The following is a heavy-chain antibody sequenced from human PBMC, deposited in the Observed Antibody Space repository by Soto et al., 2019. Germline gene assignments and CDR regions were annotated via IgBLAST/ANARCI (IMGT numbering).Heavy chain of an antibody. CDR2: FFSDAER. D-gene: IGHD4-17*01. CDR3: ARMDGDYNYYGLDV. Sequence: QVTLKESGPVLVKPTETLTLTCSVSGFSRTNGRLGVSWIRQPPGKALEWLAHFFSDAERSYSTSMQSRLNMYKDSSGSQVVLTMTNMAPADTATYFCARMDGDYNYYGLDVWGHGLAVTVSS. J-gene: IGHJ6*02. CDR1: GFSRTNGRLG. V-gene: IGHV2-26*01.